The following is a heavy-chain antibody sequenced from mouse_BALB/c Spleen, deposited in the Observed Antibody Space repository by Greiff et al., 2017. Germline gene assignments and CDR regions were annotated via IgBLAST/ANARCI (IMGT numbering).Heavy chain of an antibody. J-gene: IGHJ4*01. V-gene: IGHV5-6-3*01. CDR1: GFTFSSYG. CDR2: INSNGGST. Sequence: EVKLQESGGGLVQPGGSLKLSCAASGFTFSSYGMSWVRQTPDKRLELVATINSNGGSTYYPDSVKGRFTISRDNAKNTLYLQMSSLKSEDTAMYYCARDGLYYAMDYWGQGTSVTVSS. CDR3: ARDGLYYAMDY.